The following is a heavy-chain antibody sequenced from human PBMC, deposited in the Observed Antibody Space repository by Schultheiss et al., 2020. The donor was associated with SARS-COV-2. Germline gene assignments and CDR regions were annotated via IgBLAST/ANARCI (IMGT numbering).Heavy chain of an antibody. D-gene: IGHD4-17*01. J-gene: IGHJ4*02. CDR3: ARRTDYEMNPLDY. CDR1: GGSISSYY. Sequence: SETLSLTCTVSGGSISSYYWSWIRQPPGKGLEWIGYIYYSGSTNYNPSLKSRVTISVDTSKNQFSLKLSSVTAADTAVYYCARRTDYEMNPLDYWGQGTLVTVSS. CDR2: IYYSGST. V-gene: IGHV4-59*08.